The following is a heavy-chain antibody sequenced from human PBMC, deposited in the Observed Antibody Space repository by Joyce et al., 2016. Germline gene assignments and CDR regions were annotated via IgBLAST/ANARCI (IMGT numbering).Heavy chain of an antibody. Sequence: EVQLLESGGGLVQPGGSLRLSCAASGFTIRTYAMSWVRPAPGKGREWVSGISGSGASTYYADAVKGRFTISRDKSKNTLYLQMNSLRVEDTAVYYCAKDFGTVAENWFDPWGQGTLVTVSS. CDR1: GFTIRTYA. J-gene: IGHJ5*02. V-gene: IGHV3-23*01. D-gene: IGHD6-19*01. CDR3: AKDFGTVAENWFDP. CDR2: ISGSGAST.